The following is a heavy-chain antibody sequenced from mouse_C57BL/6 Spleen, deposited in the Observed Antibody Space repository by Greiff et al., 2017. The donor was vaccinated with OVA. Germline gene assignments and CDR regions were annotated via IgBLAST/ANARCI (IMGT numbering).Heavy chain of an antibody. V-gene: IGHV1-50*01. CDR3: ARTKSLTGVDY. D-gene: IGHD4-1*01. CDR1: GYTFTSYW. CDR2: IDPSDSYT. J-gene: IGHJ2*01. Sequence: VQLQQPGAELVKPGASVKLSCKASGYTFTSYWMQWVKQRPGQGLEWIGEIDPSDSYTNYNQKFKGKATLTVDTSSSTAYMQLSSLTSEDSAVYYCARTKSLTGVDYWGQGTTLTVSS.